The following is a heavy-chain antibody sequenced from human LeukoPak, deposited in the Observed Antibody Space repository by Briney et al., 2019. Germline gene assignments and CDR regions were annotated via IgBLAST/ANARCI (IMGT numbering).Heavy chain of an antibody. CDR2: LSYDGSNE. CDR1: GFPFSSYG. V-gene: IGHV3-30*03. D-gene: IGHD3-10*01. CDR3: AGSWFYRDYFEY. Sequence: PGRSLRLSCAASGFPFSSYGMHWVRQAPGKGLEWVAVLSYDGSNEYYADSVKGRFTISRDNSKNTLYLQMNSLRVEDTAVDYCAGSWFYRDYFEYWGQGTLVTVSS. J-gene: IGHJ4*02.